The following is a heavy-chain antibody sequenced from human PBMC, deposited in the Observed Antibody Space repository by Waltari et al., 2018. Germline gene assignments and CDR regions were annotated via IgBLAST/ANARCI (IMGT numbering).Heavy chain of an antibody. CDR1: GGSISSSSYH. J-gene: IGHJ5*02. Sequence: QLQLQESGPGLVKPSETLSLTCTVSGGSISSSSYHWGWIRRPPGKGLEWIGSIYYSGSTYYNPSLKSRVTISVDTSKNQFSLKLSSVTAADTAVYYCARMGRENWFDPWGQGTLVTVSS. V-gene: IGHV4-39*07. CDR2: IYYSGST. CDR3: ARMGRENWFDP. D-gene: IGHD3-10*01.